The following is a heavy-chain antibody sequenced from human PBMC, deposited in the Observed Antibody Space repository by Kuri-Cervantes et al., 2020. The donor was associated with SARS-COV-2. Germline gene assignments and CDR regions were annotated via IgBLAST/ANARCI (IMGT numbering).Heavy chain of an antibody. CDR1: GFTVSGNY. V-gene: IGHV3-66*01. J-gene: IGHJ4*02. CDR2: IYSGGKT. Sequence: GESLKISCAASGFTVSGNYMSWVRQAPGKGLEWVSVIYSGGKTFYADSVKGRFTISRDNAKNSLYLQMSSLRAEDTAVYYCARDLRLGKSLDYWGQGTLVTVSS. D-gene: IGHD7-27*01. CDR3: ARDLRLGKSLDY.